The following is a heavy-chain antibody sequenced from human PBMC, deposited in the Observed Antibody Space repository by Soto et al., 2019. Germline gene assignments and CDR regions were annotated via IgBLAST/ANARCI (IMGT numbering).Heavy chain of an antibody. V-gene: IGHV3-64D*08. CDR2: ISSDGTKT. Sequence: EVQMLASGGDLVQPGSSLRLSCLASGFTFTVYAFHWVRQAPGKGLEFVAAISSDGTKTYYAESVKGRFTISRDTSKNTLFLQMNRLRAEDTAVYYCVNILMQHDFEGGWGQGTLVTVSS. CDR1: GFTFTVYA. D-gene: IGHD3-3*01. CDR3: VNILMQHDFEGG. J-gene: IGHJ4*02.